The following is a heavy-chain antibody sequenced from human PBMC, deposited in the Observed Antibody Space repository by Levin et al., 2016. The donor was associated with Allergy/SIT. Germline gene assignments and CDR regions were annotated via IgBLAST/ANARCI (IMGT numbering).Heavy chain of an antibody. J-gene: IGHJ3*02. D-gene: IGHD3-10*01. V-gene: IGHV3-7*01. Sequence: VRQAPGKGLEWVANIRHDGSETSYLDSVKGRFTVSRDNAENSVYLQMNSLRVEDTAVYYCVRDYRLFFGESKDTFYIWGRGTMVTVSS. CDR3: VRDYRLFFGESKDTFYI. CDR2: IRHDGSET.